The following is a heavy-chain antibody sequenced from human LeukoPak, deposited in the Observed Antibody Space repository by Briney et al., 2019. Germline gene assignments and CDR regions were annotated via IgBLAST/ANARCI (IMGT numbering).Heavy chain of an antibody. D-gene: IGHD3-22*01. V-gene: IGHV4-4*07. CDR1: GGSISSYY. CDR2: IYSSGST. Sequence: SETLSLACTVSGGSISSYYWSWLRQPAGKGLEWIGRIYSSGSTNYNPSLKSRVTMSVDTSKNQFSLKLSSVTAADTAVYYCASSPYHSSGYQPDAFDIWGQGTMVTVSS. CDR3: ASSPYHSSGYQPDAFDI. J-gene: IGHJ3*02.